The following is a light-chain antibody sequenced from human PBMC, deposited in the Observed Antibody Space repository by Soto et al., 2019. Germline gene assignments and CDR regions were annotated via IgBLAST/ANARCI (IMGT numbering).Light chain of an antibody. CDR2: WAS. J-gene: IGKJ1*01. V-gene: IGKV4-1*01. Sequence: DIVMTQSPDSLAVSLGERATINCKSSQSVIDSSNNKNYLAWYQQRPGQPPKLLFYWASTRESGVPDRFSGSGSGTHFTLTITSLQAEDVAVYYCQQYYSSPPTFGQGTKVDIK. CDR3: QQYYSSPPT. CDR1: QSVIDSSNNKNY.